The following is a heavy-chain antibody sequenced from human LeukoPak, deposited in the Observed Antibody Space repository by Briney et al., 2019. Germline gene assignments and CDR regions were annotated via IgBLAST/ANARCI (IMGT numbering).Heavy chain of an antibody. D-gene: IGHD6-19*01. J-gene: IGHJ4*02. CDR3: ARDHHPRYSSGWIYYFDY. Sequence: ASVKVSCKASGYTFTSYYMHWVRQAPGQGLEWMGIINPSGGSTSYAQKFQGRVTMTRDTSTSTVYMELSSLRSEDTAVYYCARDHHPRYSSGWIYYFDYWGQGTLVTVSP. CDR2: INPSGGST. V-gene: IGHV1-46*01. CDR1: GYTFTSYY.